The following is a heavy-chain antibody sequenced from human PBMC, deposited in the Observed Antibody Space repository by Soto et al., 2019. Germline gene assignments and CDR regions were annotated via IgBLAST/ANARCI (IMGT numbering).Heavy chain of an antibody. Sequence: EGQLAQSGAEVKKAGESLKISCKASGYSFTNFWIGWVRQKPGKGREWMGLIYPNDGDITYSPSLPGKVTLSADKSINTVYLQWSSLQASDTGIYFCARHRAFPSSVDLDYWGQGTLVTVS. CDR3: ARHRAFPSSVDLDY. CDR2: IYPNDGDI. CDR1: GYSFTNFW. V-gene: IGHV5-51*01. D-gene: IGHD2-15*01. J-gene: IGHJ4*02.